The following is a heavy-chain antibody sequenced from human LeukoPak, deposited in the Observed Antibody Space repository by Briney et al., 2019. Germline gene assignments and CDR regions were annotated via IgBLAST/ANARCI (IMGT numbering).Heavy chain of an antibody. CDR1: GGPFSGYY. D-gene: IGHD2-15*01. V-gene: IGHV4-34*01. CDR2: INHSGST. Sequence: PSETLSLTCAVYGGPFSGYYWSWIRQPPGKGLEWIGEINHSGSTNYNPSLKSRVTVSAETSKKQFSLKLSSVTAADTAVYYCARGAHSYYYYYYGMDVWGQGTTVTVSS. CDR3: ARGAHSYYYYYYGMDV. J-gene: IGHJ6*02.